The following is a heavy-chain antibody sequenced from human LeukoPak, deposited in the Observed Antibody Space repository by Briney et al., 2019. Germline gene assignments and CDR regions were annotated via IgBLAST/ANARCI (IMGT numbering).Heavy chain of an antibody. Sequence: SETLSLTCTVSGGSISSSSSYWGWIRQPPGKGLEWIGSIYYSGSTYYNPSLKSRVTISVDTSKNQFSLKLSSVTAADTAVYYCARDPDYYDSTGPRYFDLWGRGTLVTVSS. J-gene: IGHJ2*01. CDR2: IYYSGST. V-gene: IGHV4-39*02. CDR3: ARDPDYYDSTGPRYFDL. D-gene: IGHD3-22*01. CDR1: GGSISSSSSY.